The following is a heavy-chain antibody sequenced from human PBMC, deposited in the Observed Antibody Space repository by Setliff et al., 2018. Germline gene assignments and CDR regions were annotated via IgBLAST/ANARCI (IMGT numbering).Heavy chain of an antibody. CDR2: IYTGGST. D-gene: IGHD5-12*01. V-gene: IGHV3-66*01. J-gene: IGHJ6*02. Sequence: GGSLRLSCAASGFTVSSYYMTWVRQAPGKGLEWVSVIYTGGSTYYADSVKGRFTISRDDSNNTLYLQMKSLRAEDTAVYYCAGCGYGQYYAMDVWGQGTKVTVSS. CDR3: AGCGYGQYYAMDV. CDR1: GFTVSSYY.